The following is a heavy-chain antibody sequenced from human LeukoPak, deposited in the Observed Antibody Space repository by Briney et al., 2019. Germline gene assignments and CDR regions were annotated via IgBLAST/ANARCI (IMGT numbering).Heavy chain of an antibody. CDR3: ASSGSYYRDYFDY. D-gene: IGHD1-26*01. CDR2: IYHSGST. Sequence: SETLSLTCAVSGGSISSGGYSLSWIRQPPGKGLEWIVYIYHSGSTYYNPSLKSRVTISVDRSKNQFSLKLSSVTAADTAVYYCASSGSYYRDYFDYWGQGTLVTVSS. CDR1: GGSISSGGYS. V-gene: IGHV4-30-2*01. J-gene: IGHJ4*02.